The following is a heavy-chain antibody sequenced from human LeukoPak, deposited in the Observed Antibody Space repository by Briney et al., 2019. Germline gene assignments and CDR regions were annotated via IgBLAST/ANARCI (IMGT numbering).Heavy chain of an antibody. CDR2: IIPIFGTA. V-gene: IGHV1-69*13. D-gene: IGHD1-14*01. CDR3: ARVRPDYYYGMDV. J-gene: IGHJ6*02. Sequence: AASVKVSCKASGGTFSSYAISWVRQAPGQGLEWMGGIIPIFGTANYAQKFQGRVTITADESTSTAYMELSSLRSEDTAVYYCARVRPDYYYGMDVWGQGTTVTVSS. CDR1: GGTFSSYA.